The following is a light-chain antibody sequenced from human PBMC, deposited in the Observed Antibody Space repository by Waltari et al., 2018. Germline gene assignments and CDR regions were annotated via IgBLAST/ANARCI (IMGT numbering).Light chain of an antibody. V-gene: IGLV1-40*01. CDR3: QSFDSNVRGGVV. Sequence: QSILTQPTSVSGAPGQRVTISCTGSSSNIGAGHDVHWYQAFPGTAPKLLIYGSHRRPPGGPDRFSGSKSGSSASLAINGLQAEDEADYYCQSFDSNVRGGVVFGGGTKVTVL. J-gene: IGLJ3*02. CDR2: GSH. CDR1: SSNIGAGHD.